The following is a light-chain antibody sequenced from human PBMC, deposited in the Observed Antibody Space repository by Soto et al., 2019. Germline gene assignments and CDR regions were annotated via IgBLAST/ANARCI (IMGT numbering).Light chain of an antibody. V-gene: IGKV1D-8*01. J-gene: IGKJ1*01. CDR2: AAS. Sequence: VICMSQSPSLLSASTGDRFTISCRIGQGISSYLEWYQQKPGKAPELLIYAASTLESGVPSRFSGSGSGTDFTLTISSLQSEDFATYYCQQYYSCPLTFGQGTKVDIK. CDR1: QGISSY. CDR3: QQYYSCPLT.